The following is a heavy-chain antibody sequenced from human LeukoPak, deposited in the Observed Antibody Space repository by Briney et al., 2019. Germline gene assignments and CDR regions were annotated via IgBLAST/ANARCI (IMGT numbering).Heavy chain of an antibody. CDR1: GFTFSSYW. D-gene: IGHD3-16*01. CDR2: IKQDGSEK. CDR3: ATDQGRGIFDY. J-gene: IGHJ4*02. V-gene: IGHV3-7*03. Sequence: GGSLRLSCAASGFTFSSYWMSWVRQAPGKGLEWVANIKQDGSEKYYVDSVKGRFTISRDNAKNSLYLQMNSLRSEDTAVYYCATDQGRGIFDYWGQGTLVTVSS.